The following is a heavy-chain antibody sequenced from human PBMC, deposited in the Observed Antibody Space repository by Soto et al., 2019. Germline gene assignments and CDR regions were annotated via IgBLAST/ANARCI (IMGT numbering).Heavy chain of an antibody. J-gene: IGHJ4*02. CDR2: ISSSSSTI. V-gene: IGHV3-48*02. Sequence: PGGSLRLSCVASGFTLSTYSMNWVRQAPGRGLEWVSYISSSSSTIYYADSVKGRFTISRDTAKKSLYLQMNRLRDEDTAVYYCARRLDYWVQGTLVTVSS. CDR3: ARRLDY. CDR1: GFTLSTYS.